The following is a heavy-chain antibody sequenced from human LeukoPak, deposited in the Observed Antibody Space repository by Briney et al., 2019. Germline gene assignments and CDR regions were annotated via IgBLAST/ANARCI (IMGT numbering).Heavy chain of an antibody. V-gene: IGHV1-18*01. J-gene: IGHJ4*02. CDR3: ARRDYYDSSGPPDY. CDR1: GYTFTSYG. D-gene: IGHD3-22*01. CDR2: ISAYNGNT. Sequence: ASVKVSCKASGYTFTSYGISWVRQAPGQGLEWMGWISAYNGNTNYAQKLQGRVTITRDTSASTAYMELSSLRSEDTAVYYCARRDYYDSSGPPDYWGQGTLVTVSS.